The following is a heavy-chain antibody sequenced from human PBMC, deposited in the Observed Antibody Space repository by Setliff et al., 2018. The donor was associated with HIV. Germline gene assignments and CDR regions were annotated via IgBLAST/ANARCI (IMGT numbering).Heavy chain of an antibody. CDR3: ARSLLPSITVAGTIGY. CDR1: GGSISSHY. D-gene: IGHD6-19*01. V-gene: IGHV4-59*08. CDR2: IYYSGNA. Sequence: PSETLSLTCTVSGGSISSHYWSWIRQPPGKGLEWIAYIYYSGNANYNPSLNSRVTISVDTSKNHFSLKLSSVTAADTAVYYCARSLLPSITVAGTIGYWGQGSLVTVSS. J-gene: IGHJ4*02.